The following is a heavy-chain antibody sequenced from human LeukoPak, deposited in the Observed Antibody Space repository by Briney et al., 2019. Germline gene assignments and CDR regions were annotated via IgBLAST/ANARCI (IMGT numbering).Heavy chain of an antibody. CDR1: GFIFSGSV. CDR2: IRSKANSYAI. D-gene: IGHD2-15*01. Sequence: PGGSLRLSCAASGFIFSGSVMHWVRQPCGKGREWVGRIRSKANSYAIAYAASVKGRFTISRDDSKNTAYLQMNSLKTEDTAVYYCLVNYCSGGSCYMLWGQGTLVTVSS. J-gene: IGHJ4*02. V-gene: IGHV3-73*01. CDR3: LVNYCSGGSCYML.